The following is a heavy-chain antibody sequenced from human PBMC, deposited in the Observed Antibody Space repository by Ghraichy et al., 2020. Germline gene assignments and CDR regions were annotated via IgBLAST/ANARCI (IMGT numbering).Heavy chain of an antibody. Sequence: SETLSLTCTVSGGSINSGGYYWGWIRQHPGKGLEWLGNIHYSGSPVYNPSLKSRVTLSVDASQNHFSLRLSSVTAADTAVHFCARDQSLAAKHLFDNWGQGTLVTVSS. CDR2: IHYSGSP. D-gene: IGHD5-12*01. V-gene: IGHV4-31*03. J-gene: IGHJ4*02. CDR3: ARDQSLAAKHLFDN. CDR1: GGSINSGGYY.